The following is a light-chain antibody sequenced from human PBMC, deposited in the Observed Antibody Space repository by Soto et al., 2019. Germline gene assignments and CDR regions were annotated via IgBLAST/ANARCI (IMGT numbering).Light chain of an antibody. CDR1: SSDVGAYSY. V-gene: IGLV2-14*01. CDR2: DVS. Sequence: QSALAQPASVSGSPGQSITISCTGTSSDVGAYSYVSWYQQHPGKAPKLIIYDVSDRPSGISNRFSGSKSDNTASLTISGLQAEDEAEYYCSSYKSSRTYVFGTGTKV. CDR3: SSYKSSRTYV. J-gene: IGLJ1*01.